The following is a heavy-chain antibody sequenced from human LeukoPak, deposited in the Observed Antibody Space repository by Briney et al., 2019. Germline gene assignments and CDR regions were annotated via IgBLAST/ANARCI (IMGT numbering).Heavy chain of an antibody. D-gene: IGHD5-18*01. Sequence: ASVTVSCKASGYTFIDYYMHWVRPAPGQGLEWMGWINPSSGGTNYAQMFQGRVTMTRDTSISTVYMELSSLRSDDTAVYYCARGPITAMVYVYWGQGTLVADPS. CDR2: INPSSGGT. CDR1: GYTFIDYY. V-gene: IGHV1-2*02. CDR3: ARGPITAMVYVY. J-gene: IGHJ4*02.